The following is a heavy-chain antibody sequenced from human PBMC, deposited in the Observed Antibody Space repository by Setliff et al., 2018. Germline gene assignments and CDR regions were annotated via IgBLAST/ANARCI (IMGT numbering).Heavy chain of an antibody. CDR3: ARVRDCSGGICHRGFHHYMDV. Sequence: SVKVSCKASGGTFSTYAINWVRQAPGQGLEWMGGIIPMFGTTNYARKFQGRVTITADESTITAYMELSSLRSEDTAMYYCARVRDCSGGICHRGFHHYMDVWGKGTTVTVSS. D-gene: IGHD2-15*01. V-gene: IGHV1-69*13. CDR2: IIPMFGTT. J-gene: IGHJ6*03. CDR1: GGTFSTYA.